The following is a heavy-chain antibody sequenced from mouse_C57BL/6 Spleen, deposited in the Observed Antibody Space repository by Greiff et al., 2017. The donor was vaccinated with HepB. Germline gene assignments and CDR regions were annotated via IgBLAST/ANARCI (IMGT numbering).Heavy chain of an antibody. CDR1: GFTFSDYY. CDR2: INYDGSST. Sequence: EVMLVESEGGLVQPGRSMKLSCTASGFTFSDYYMAWVRQVPEKGLEWVANINYDGSSTYYLDSLKSRFIISRDNAKNILYLQMSSLKSEDTATYYCARDLSMDYWGQGTSVTVSS. D-gene: IGHD6-2*01. CDR3: ARDLSMDY. V-gene: IGHV5-16*01. J-gene: IGHJ4*01.